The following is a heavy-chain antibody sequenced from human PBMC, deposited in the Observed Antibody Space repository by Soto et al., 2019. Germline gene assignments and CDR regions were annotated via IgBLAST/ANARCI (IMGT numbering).Heavy chain of an antibody. CDR1: GYTFSNFW. V-gene: IGHV5-51*01. CDR3: ARSPRSSPYFDP. D-gene: IGHD6-13*01. CDR2: IYPGDSET. Sequence: LKISCQCSGYTFSNFWIAWVRQLPGKGLEYMGIIYPGDSETRYSPSFHGKVTISADRSIGTAYLQWSSLEASDSAFYFCARSPRSSPYFDPWGQGTLVTVSS. J-gene: IGHJ4*02.